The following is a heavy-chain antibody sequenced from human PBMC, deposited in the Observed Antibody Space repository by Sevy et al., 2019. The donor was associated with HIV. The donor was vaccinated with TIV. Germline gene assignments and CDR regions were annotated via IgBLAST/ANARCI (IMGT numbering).Heavy chain of an antibody. CDR1: GGSISSGSYY. J-gene: IGHJ6*03. V-gene: IGHV4-61*02. D-gene: IGHD3-10*01. CDR2: IYTSGST. Sequence: SETLSLTCTVSGGSISSGSYYWSWIRQPAGKGLEWIGRIYTSGSTNYNPSLKSRVTISVDTSKNQFSLKLSSVTAADTAVYYCARDLLFRGFGELEDMDVWGKGTTVTVSS. CDR3: ARDLLFRGFGELEDMDV.